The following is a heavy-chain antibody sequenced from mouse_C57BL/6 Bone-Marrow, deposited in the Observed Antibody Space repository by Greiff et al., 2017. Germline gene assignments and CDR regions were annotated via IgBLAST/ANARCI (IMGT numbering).Heavy chain of an antibody. V-gene: IGHV1-42*01. CDR1: GYSFTGYY. CDR3: ARAGEGYYVDYFDY. Sequence: VQLQQSGPELVKPGASVKISCKASGYSFTGYYMNWVKQSPEKSLEWIGEINPSTGGTTYNQKFKAKATLTVDKSSSTAYMQLKSLTSEDSAVYYCARAGEGYYVDYFDYGGQGTTRTVSA. D-gene: IGHD2-3*01. J-gene: IGHJ2*01. CDR2: INPSTGGT.